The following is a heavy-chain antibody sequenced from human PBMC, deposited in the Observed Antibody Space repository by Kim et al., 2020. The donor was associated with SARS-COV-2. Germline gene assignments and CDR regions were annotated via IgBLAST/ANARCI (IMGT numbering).Heavy chain of an antibody. D-gene: IGHD3-9*01. J-gene: IGHJ5*02. CDR2: STI. CDR3: ARDRYFYA. V-gene: IGHV3-48*02. Sequence: STIYYADSVKGRFTISRDNAKNSLYLQMNSLRDEDTAVYYCARDRYFYAWGQGTLVTVSS.